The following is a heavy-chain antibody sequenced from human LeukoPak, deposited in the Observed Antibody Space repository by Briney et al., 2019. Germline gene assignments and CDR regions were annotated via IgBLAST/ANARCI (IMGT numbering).Heavy chain of an antibody. J-gene: IGHJ4*02. D-gene: IGHD1-26*01. V-gene: IGHV3-20*04. Sequence: GGSLRLSCAASGFTFDDYGMSWVRQAPGKGMEWVSGINWSGSRTGYADSVKGRFTISRDNAKNSLYLQMNSLRAEDTAFYYCASAVGAGYYFDYWGQGTLVTVPS. CDR3: ASAVGAGYYFDY. CDR2: INWSGSRT. CDR1: GFTFDDYG.